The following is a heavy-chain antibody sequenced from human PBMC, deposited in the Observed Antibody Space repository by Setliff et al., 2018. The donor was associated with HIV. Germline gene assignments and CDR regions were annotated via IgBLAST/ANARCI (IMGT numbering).Heavy chain of an antibody. V-gene: IGHV4-4*09. CDR3: ARAVVVPADYYYYYMDV. CDR1: GVFLETYY. D-gene: IGHD2-2*01. J-gene: IGHJ6*03. CDR2: SQTTGNT. Sequence: SETLSLTCSVSGVFLETYYWTWVRQSPGTGLEWIGFSQTTGNTKYNPSLRRRVSIFFDSPKNQFSLSLQSVTAADSAVYYCARAVVVPADYYYYYMDVWGKGTTVTVSS.